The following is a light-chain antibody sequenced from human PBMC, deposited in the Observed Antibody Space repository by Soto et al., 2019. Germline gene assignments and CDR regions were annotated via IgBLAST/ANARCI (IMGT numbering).Light chain of an antibody. CDR3: SSYTSSSPYV. Sequence: QSVLTQPASVSGSPGQSITISCTGTSSDVGGYNYVSWYQQHPGKAPKLMIYDVSNRPSGVSNRFSGSKSGNTASLTISGLQAEDEADYYCSSYTSSSPYVVGTGTKLTVL. J-gene: IGLJ1*01. CDR1: SSDVGGYNY. V-gene: IGLV2-14*01. CDR2: DVS.